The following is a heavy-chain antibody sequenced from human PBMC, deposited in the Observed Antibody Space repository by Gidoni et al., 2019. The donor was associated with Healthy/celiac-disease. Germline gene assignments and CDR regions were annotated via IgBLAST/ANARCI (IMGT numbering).Heavy chain of an antibody. CDR1: GYSISSGYY. J-gene: IGHJ2*01. CDR3: ARGRGDSPLWYFDL. D-gene: IGHD4-17*01. CDR2: IYHSGTT. Sequence: QVQLQESGPGLVKPSETLSLTCAVSGYSISSGYYWGWLRQPPGKGLEWIGSIYHSGTTYYNPSLKSRVTISVDTSKNQFSLKLSSVTAADTAVYYCARGRGDSPLWYFDLWGRGTLVTVSS. V-gene: IGHV4-38-2*01.